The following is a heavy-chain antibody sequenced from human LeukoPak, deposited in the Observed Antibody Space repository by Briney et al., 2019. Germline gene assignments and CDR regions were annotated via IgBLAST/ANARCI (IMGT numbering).Heavy chain of an antibody. CDR2: IRYDGSNK. CDR3: AKDTPYSYGPRKPAYYMDV. D-gene: IGHD5-18*01. CDR1: GFTFSSYS. J-gene: IGHJ6*03. Sequence: GGSLRLSCAASGFTFSSYSMNWVRQAPGKGLEWVAFIRYDGSNKYYADSVKGRFTISRDNSKNTLYLQMNSLRAEDTAVYYCAKDTPYSYGPRKPAYYMDVWGKGTTVTVSS. V-gene: IGHV3-30*02.